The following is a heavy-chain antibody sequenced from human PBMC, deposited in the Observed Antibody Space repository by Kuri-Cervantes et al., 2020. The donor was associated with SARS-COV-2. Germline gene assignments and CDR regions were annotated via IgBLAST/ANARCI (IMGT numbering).Heavy chain of an antibody. V-gene: IGHV1-24*01. CDR2: FDPEDGET. D-gene: IGHD6-13*01. J-gene: IGHJ4*02. CDR3: ATDHIAAAGLFDY. CDR1: GYTLTELS. Sequence: VSVKVSCKVSGYTLTELSMHWVRQAPGKGLEWMGGFDPEDGETIYAQKFQGRVTMTEDTSTDTAYMELSSLRSEDTAVYYCATDHIAAAGLFDYWGQGTLVTVSS.